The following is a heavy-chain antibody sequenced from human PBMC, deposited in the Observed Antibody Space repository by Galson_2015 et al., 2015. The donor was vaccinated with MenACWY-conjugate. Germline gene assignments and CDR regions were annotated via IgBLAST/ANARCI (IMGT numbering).Heavy chain of an antibody. D-gene: IGHD5-12*01. J-gene: IGHJ3*01. V-gene: IGHV3-30*03. CDR2: VSYDASSR. CDR1: GFTFSSYS. Sequence: SLRLSCAASGFTFSSYSMNWVRQAPGKGLEWVAVVSYDASSRYYRDSVQGRFTISRDNSKNTVSLEMSSLGPEDSAVYYCVRAEGWLRSAFD. CDR3: VRAEGWLRSAFD.